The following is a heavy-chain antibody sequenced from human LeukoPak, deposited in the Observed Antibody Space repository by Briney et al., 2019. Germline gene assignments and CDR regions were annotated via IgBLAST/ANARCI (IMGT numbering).Heavy chain of an antibody. CDR2: ISSSSSYI. D-gene: IGHD6-13*01. CDR1: GFTFSSYS. V-gene: IGHV3-21*01. J-gene: IGHJ4*02. Sequence: GGSLRLSCAASGFTFSSYSMNWVRQAPGKGLEWVSSISSSSSYIYYADSVKGRFTISRDNAKNSLYLQMNSLRAEDTAVYYCARKGDSSSCFDYWGQGTLVTVSS. CDR3: ARKGDSSSCFDY.